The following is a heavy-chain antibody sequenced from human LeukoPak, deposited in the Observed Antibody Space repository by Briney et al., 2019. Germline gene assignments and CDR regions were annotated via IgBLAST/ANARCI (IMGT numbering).Heavy chain of an antibody. J-gene: IGHJ5*02. CDR1: GFTFSTYA. V-gene: IGHV3-23*01. D-gene: IGHD5-24*01. Sequence: GGSLRLSCAASGFTFSTYAMSWVRQAPGNGLEWVSTISNTGATTYDADSGKGRFTISRDNSNNTLYLQMNSLRAEDTAVYYCAKVCRDGYNRDCFDPWGQGTLVTVSS. CDR2: ISNTGATT. CDR3: AKVCRDGYNRDCFDP.